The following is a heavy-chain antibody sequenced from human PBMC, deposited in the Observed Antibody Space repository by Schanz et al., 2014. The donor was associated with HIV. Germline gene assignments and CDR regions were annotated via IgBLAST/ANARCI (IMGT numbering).Heavy chain of an antibody. CDR3: ASDPPQNGYNSLDY. V-gene: IGHV1-69*01. J-gene: IGHJ4*02. CDR2: IIPIFGTS. CDR1: GYTFSIYA. Sequence: QVQLVQSGAEVKNPGASVKVSCKASGYTFSIYAISWVRQAPGQGLEWMGGIIPIFGTSNYAQKFQGRVTITADESTSTAYMELSGLTSGDTAVYYCASDPPQNGYNSLDYWGQGTLVTVSS. D-gene: IGHD5-12*01.